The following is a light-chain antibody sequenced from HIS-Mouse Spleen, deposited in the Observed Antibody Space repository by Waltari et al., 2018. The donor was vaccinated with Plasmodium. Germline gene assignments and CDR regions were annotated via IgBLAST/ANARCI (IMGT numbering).Light chain of an antibody. CDR2: DVS. CDR1: SSDVGGYNY. CDR3: CSYAGSYTLV. J-gene: IGLJ2*01. Sequence: QSALTQPRSVSGSPGQSVTISCTGTSSDVGGYNYVSWYQPHPGKAPNRMIYDVSKRPSGVPDRFSGSKSGNTASLTISGLQAEDEADYYCCSYAGSYTLVFGGGTKLTVL. V-gene: IGLV2-11*01.